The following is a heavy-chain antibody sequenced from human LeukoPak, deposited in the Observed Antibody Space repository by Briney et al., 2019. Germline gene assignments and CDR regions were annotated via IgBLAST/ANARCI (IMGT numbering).Heavy chain of an antibody. CDR3: ARVDTALDAFDI. Sequence: SQTLSLTCAVSGGSISSGGYSWSWIRQPPGKGLEWIGYIYYSGSTYYNPSLKSRVTISVDTSKNQFSLKLSSVTAADTAVYYCARVDTALDAFDIWGQGTMVTVSS. CDR2: IYYSGST. J-gene: IGHJ3*02. D-gene: IGHD5-18*01. CDR1: GGSISSGGYS. V-gene: IGHV4-30-4*07.